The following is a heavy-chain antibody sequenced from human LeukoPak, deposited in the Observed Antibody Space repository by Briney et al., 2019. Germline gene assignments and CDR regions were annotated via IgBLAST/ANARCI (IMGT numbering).Heavy chain of an antibody. Sequence: SETLSLTCTVSGGSISSSSYYWGWIRQPPGKGLEWIGSIYYSGSTYYNPSLKNRVTISVDTSKNQFSLKLSSVTAADTAVYYCARLVRGVVNWFDPWGQGTLVTVSS. D-gene: IGHD3-10*01. J-gene: IGHJ5*02. CDR2: IYYSGST. V-gene: IGHV4-39*01. CDR3: ARLVRGVVNWFDP. CDR1: GGSISSSSYY.